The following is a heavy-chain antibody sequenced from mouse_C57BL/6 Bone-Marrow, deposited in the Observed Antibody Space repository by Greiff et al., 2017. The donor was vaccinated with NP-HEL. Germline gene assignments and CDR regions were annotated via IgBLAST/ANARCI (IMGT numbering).Heavy chain of an antibody. D-gene: IGHD2-4*01. J-gene: IGHJ1*03. CDR3: ARSRLRRPWYFDV. Sequence: QVQLQQPGAELVMPGASVKLSCKASCYTFTSYWMHWVKQRPGQGLEWIGEIDPSDSYTNYNQKFKGKSTLTVDKSSSIAYMQLSSLTSEDSAVYYCARSRLRRPWYFDVWGTGTTVTVSS. CDR2: IDPSDSYT. V-gene: IGHV1-69*01. CDR1: CYTFTSYW.